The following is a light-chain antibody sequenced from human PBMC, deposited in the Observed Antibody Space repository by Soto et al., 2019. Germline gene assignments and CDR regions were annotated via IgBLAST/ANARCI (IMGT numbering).Light chain of an antibody. V-gene: IGKV1-5*03. J-gene: IGKJ4*01. CDR3: QQYNSYSPLT. CDR1: QSISTW. CDR2: KAS. Sequence: DIQITQSPSTLRACLGDRVTITCRANQSISTWLAWYQQKPGKAPNLLIYKASRLETGVPSRFSGSGSGTEFTLTINFLQPDDFATYYCQQYNSYSPLTFGGGTKVDI.